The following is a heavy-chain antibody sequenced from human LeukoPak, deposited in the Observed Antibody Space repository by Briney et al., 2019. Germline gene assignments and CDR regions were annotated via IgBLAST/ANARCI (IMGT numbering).Heavy chain of an antibody. J-gene: IGHJ6*03. D-gene: IGHD3-10*01. V-gene: IGHV3-74*01. CDR2: INSDGRST. CDR1: GFIFSSYG. Sequence: GGSLRLSCAASGFIFSSYGMHWVRQAPGKGLVWVSRINSDGRSTNYADSVKGRFTISRDNAKNTLYLQMNSLRAEDTAVYYCARDHRGSGSRYYYYYMDVWGKGTTVTISS. CDR3: ARDHRGSGSRYYYYYMDV.